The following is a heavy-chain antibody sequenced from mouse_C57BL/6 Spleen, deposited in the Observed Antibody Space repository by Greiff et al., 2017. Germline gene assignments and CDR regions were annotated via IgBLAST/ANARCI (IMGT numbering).Heavy chain of an antibody. V-gene: IGHV1-69*01. CDR1: GYTFTSYW. D-gene: IGHD1-1*01. CDR2: IDPSDSYT. J-gene: IGHJ3*01. CDR3: ARSGYYYGSSPAWFAY. Sequence: QVQLKQPGAELVMPGASVKLSCKASGYTFTSYWMHWVKQRPGQGLEWIGEIDPSDSYTNYNQKFKGKSTLTVDKSSSTAYMQLSSLTSEDSAVYYCARSGYYYGSSPAWFAYWGQGTLVTVAA.